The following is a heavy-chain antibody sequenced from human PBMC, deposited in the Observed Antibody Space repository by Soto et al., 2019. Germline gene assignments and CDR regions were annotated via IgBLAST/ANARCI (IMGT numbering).Heavy chain of an antibody. CDR1: GYTFTIYA. V-gene: IGHV1-3*01. D-gene: IGHD1-26*01. J-gene: IGHJ6*02. CDR3: TTPGGTYHNYYYYGMDV. CDR2: INAGNGNT. Sequence: ASVKVSCKASGYTFTIYAMHWVRQAPGQRLEWMGWINAGNGNTKYSQKFQGRVTITRDTSASTAYMELSSLKTEDTAIYYCTTPGGTYHNYYYYGMDVWGQGTTVTVSS.